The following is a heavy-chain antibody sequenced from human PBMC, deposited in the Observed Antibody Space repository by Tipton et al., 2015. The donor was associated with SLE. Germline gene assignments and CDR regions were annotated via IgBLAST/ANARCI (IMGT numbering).Heavy chain of an antibody. J-gene: IGHJ5*02. CDR2: INHSGST. V-gene: IGHV4-34*01. CDR3: ATEGGNWFDP. Sequence: GLVKPSETLSLTCAVYGGSFSGYYWSWIRQPPGKGLEWIGVINHSGSTNYNPSLKARVTLSADTSKNQVSLRLTSVTAADTAVYYCATEGGNWFDPWGQGILVTVSS. D-gene: IGHD2-15*01. CDR1: GGSFSGYY.